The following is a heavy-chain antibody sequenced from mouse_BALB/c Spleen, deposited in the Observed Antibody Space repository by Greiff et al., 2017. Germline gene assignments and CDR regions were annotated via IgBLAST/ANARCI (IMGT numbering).Heavy chain of an antibody. Sequence: EVHLVESGGGLVQPGGSRKLSCAASGFTFSSFGMHWVRQAPEQGLEWVAYISSGSSTIYYADTVKGRFTISRDNPKNTLFLQMTSLRSEDTAMYYCAVDSSGYPYYAMDYWGQGTSVTVSS. CDR3: AVDSSGYPYYAMDY. D-gene: IGHD3-2*01. CDR1: GFTFSSFG. V-gene: IGHV5-17*02. CDR2: ISSGSSTI. J-gene: IGHJ4*01.